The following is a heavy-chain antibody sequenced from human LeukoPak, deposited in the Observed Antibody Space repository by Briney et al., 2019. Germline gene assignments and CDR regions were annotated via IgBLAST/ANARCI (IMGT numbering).Heavy chain of an antibody. CDR3: ARNPPYGAPDY. V-gene: IGHV1-46*01. CDR1: GYTFTSFY. CDR2: INPSGGST. D-gene: IGHD4-17*01. Sequence: ASVKVSCKASGYTFTSFYMHWVRQAPGQGLEWMGIINPSGGSTSYAQKLQGRVTMTRDTSTSTAYMELSSLRSEDTAVYYCARNPPYGAPDYWGQGTLVTVSS. J-gene: IGHJ4*02.